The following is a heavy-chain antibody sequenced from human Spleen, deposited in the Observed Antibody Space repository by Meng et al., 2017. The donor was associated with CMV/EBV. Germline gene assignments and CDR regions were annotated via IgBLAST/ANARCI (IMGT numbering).Heavy chain of an antibody. Sequence: SATLSLTCTVSGGSISSSSYYWGWIRQPPGKGLEWIGSIYYSGSTYYNPSLKSRVTISVDTSKNQFSLKLSSVTAADTAVYYCAREYYYYGMDVWGQGTTVTVSS. CDR1: GGSISSSSYY. V-gene: IGHV4-39*07. J-gene: IGHJ6*02. CDR2: IYYSGST. CDR3: AREYYYYGMDV.